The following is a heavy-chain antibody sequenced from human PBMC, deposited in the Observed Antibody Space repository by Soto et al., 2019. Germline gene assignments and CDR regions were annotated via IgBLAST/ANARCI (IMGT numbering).Heavy chain of an antibody. CDR1: GGSISSSNW. CDR2: IYHSGST. J-gene: IGHJ4*02. V-gene: IGHV4-4*02. D-gene: IGHD3-16*01. Sequence: SETLSLTCAVSGGSISSSNWWSWVRQPPGKGLEWIGEIYHSGSTNYNPSLKSRVTISVDTSKNQLSLKLNSVTAADTAVYYCARDRVMLTFGGASEEWGIDSWGPGTLVTVS. CDR3: ARDRVMLTFGGASEEWGIDS.